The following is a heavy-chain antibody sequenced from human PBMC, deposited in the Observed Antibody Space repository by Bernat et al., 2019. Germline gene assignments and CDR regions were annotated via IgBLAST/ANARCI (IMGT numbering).Heavy chain of an antibody. CDR3: ASGVSGWDFYYYYGMDV. CDR2: IWYDGSNK. CDR1: GFTFSSDG. V-gene: IGHV3-33*01. Sequence: QVQLVESGGGVVQPGRSLRLSCAASGFTFSSDGMHWVRQAPGKGLEWVAGIWYDGSNKYYADSVKGRFTISRDNSKNTLYLQMNSLRAEDTAVYYCASGVSGWDFYYYYGMDVWGQGTTVTVSS. D-gene: IGHD1-26*01. J-gene: IGHJ6*02.